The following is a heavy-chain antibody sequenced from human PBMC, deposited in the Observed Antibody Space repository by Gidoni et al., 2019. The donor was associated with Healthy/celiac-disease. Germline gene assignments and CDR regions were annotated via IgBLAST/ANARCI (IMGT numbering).Heavy chain of an antibody. CDR2: IFSNDEK. V-gene: IGHV2-26*01. J-gene: IGHJ3*02. CDR3: ARIMEYDSSGYYYGGAFDI. D-gene: IGHD3-22*01. Sequence: QVTLKESGPVLVKPTETLTLNCTVSGFSISNARRGVSWIRQPPGKALEWLAHIFSNDEKSYSTSLKSRLTISKDTSTSQVVLTMTNMDPVDTATYYCARIMEYDSSGYYYGGAFDIWGQGTMVTVSS. CDR1: GFSISNARRG.